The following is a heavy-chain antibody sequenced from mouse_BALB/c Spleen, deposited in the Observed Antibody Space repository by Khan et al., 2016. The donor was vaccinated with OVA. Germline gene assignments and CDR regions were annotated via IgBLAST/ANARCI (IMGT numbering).Heavy chain of an antibody. D-gene: IGHD1-1*01. V-gene: IGHV2-3*01. CDR3: AKFTPDYYSMDY. Sequence: QMQLEESGPGLVAPSQSLSITCTVSGFSLSSNGVSWVRQPPGKGLEWLGVIWGDGSTNYHSTLKSRLIISKDNSKSQVFLKLNSLQTDGTATYYCAKFTPDYYSMDYWGQGTSVTVSS. J-gene: IGHJ4*01. CDR1: GFSLSSNG. CDR2: IWGDGST.